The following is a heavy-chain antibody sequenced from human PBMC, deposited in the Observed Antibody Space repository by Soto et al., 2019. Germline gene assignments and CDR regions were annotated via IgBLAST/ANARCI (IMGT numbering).Heavy chain of an antibody. CDR2: INAGNGNT. CDR3: ARDSPPVDY. V-gene: IGHV1-3*01. CDR1: GDTFTSYS. Sequence: ASVKVSCKASGDTFTSYSMHWVRQAPGQRLEWMGWINAGNGNTKYSQKFQGRVTITTDTSTSTAYMELRSLRSDDTAVYYCARDSPPVDYWGQGTLVTVSP. J-gene: IGHJ4*02.